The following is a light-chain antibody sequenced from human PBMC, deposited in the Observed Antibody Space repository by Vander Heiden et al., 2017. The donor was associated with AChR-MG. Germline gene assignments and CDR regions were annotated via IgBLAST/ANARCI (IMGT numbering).Light chain of an antibody. CDR2: GAS. V-gene: IGKV3-15*01. Sequence: EIVMTQSPATLSVSPGERATLSCRASQSVGSNLAWYQQKPGQAPRLLIYGASTRATDIPIRFSGSGSGTEFTLTISSLQSEDFAVYYCQQYNNWPVLTFGGGTKVEIK. CDR1: QSVGSN. J-gene: IGKJ4*01. CDR3: QQYNNWPVLT.